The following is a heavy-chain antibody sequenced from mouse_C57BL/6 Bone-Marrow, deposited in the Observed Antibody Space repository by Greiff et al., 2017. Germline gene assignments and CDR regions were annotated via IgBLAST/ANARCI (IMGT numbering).Heavy chain of an antibody. CDR3: ARRDYGSRYAMDY. CDR2: ISSGSSTI. D-gene: IGHD1-1*01. J-gene: IGHJ4*01. CDR1: GFTFSDYG. Sequence: EVKLVESGGGLVKPGGSLKLSCAASGFTFSDYGMHWVRQAPEKGLEWVAYISSGSSTIYYADTVKGRFTISRDNAKNTLFLQMTSLRSEDTAMYYCARRDYGSRYAMDYWGQGTSVTVSS. V-gene: IGHV5-17*01.